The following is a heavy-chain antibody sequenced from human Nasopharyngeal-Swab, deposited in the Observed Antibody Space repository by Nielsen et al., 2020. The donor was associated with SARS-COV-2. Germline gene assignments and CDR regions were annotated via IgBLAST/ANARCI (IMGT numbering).Heavy chain of an antibody. CDR2: TSADESNK. Sequence: SLKISCAASKFTFGNSGMNWVRHAPGKGLEWVAATSADESNKYYVDSVRGRFTISRDNSKNTLYLQMNNLRLEDTAVYFCLYGMDVWGQGTTVTFSS. J-gene: IGHJ6*02. CDR3: LYGMDV. CDR1: KFTFGNSG. V-gene: IGHV3-30*03.